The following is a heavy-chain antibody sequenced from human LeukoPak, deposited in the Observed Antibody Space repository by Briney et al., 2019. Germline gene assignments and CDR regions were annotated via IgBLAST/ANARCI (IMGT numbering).Heavy chain of an antibody. J-gene: IGHJ4*02. CDR2: ISYDGSNK. D-gene: IGHD2-15*01. V-gene: IGHV3-30*04. CDR1: GFTFSSYA. Sequence: GRSLTLSCPPSGFTFSSYAMHWVRQAPGKGLEWVAVISYDGSNKYYADSVKGRFTMSRDNSKNTLYLQMDSLRAEDTAVYYCARLVVVVAATDYWGQGTLVTVSS. CDR3: ARLVVVVAATDY.